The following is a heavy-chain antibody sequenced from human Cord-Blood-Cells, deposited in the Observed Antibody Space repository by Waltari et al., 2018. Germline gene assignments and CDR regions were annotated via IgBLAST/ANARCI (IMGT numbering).Heavy chain of an antibody. D-gene: IGHD6-13*01. CDR2: IRSSSSYI. Sequence: EVQLVESGGGLVKPGGSLRLSCAASGFTFSSYSMNWVRQAPGKGLEWVSSIRSSSSYIKYADAVKGRCTTSRDNAKNSLYLQMNSLRADDTAVYYCARGPSPIIAAAYFDYWGQGTLVTVSS. V-gene: IGHV3-21*01. CDR3: ARGPSPIIAAAYFDY. CDR1: GFTFSSYS. J-gene: IGHJ4*02.